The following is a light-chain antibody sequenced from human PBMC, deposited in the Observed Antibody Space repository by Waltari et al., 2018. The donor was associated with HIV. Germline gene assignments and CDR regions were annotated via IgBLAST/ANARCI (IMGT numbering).Light chain of an antibody. CDR1: SRAVGTYNY. CDR3: SSYVGNNIYV. J-gene: IGLJ1*01. V-gene: IGLV2-8*01. Sequence: QSALPQPPSASGSPGQSVTIPCLGPSRAVGTYNYVSWYQHHPGRAPKLMIVVVNQRASGVPDRFSASRSGNTAYLTVSGLQPEDEADYYCSSYVGNNIYVFGTGTKVTVL. CDR2: VVN.